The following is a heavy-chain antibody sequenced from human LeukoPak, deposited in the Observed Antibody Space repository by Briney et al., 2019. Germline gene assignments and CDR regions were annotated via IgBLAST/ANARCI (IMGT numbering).Heavy chain of an antibody. CDR1: GFTFSSYS. Sequence: GRSLRLSCAASGFTFSSYSMNWVRQAPGKGLEWVSSISSSSSYIYYADSVKGRFTISRDNAKNSLYLQMNSLRAEDTAVYYCASPLSVREWWGQGTLVTVSS. D-gene: IGHD3-10*01. V-gene: IGHV3-21*01. CDR2: ISSSSSYI. CDR3: ASPLSVREW. J-gene: IGHJ4*02.